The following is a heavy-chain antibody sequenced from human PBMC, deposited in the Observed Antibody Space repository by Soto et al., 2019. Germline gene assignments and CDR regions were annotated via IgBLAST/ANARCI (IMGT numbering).Heavy chain of an antibody. D-gene: IGHD3-10*01. CDR1: GFTFSSYW. J-gene: IGHJ4*02. Sequence: EVQLVESGGGLVQPGGSLRLSCAASGFTFSSYWMHWVRQAPGKGLVWVSRINSDGSSTSYADSVKGRFTISRDNGKNTLYLQMNSLRAEDTAVYYCARDRGWFGEVPFDYWGQGTLVTVSS. V-gene: IGHV3-74*01. CDR3: ARDRGWFGEVPFDY. CDR2: INSDGSST.